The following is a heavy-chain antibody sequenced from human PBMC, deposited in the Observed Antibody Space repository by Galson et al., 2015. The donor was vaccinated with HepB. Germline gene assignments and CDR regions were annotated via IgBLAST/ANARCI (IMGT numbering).Heavy chain of an antibody. CDR1: GYTFTGYY. CDR3: ARDGYGSGKLLYYYGMDV. CDR2: INPNSGGT. Sequence: SVKVSCKASGYTFTGYYMHWVRQAPGQGLEWMGWINPNSGGTNYAQKCQGWVTMTRDTSISTAYMELSRLRSDDTAVYHCARDGYGSGKLLYYYGMDVWGQGTTVTVSS. V-gene: IGHV1-2*04. J-gene: IGHJ6*02. D-gene: IGHD3-10*01.